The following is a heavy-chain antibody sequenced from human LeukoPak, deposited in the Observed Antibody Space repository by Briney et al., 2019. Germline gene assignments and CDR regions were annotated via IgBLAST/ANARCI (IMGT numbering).Heavy chain of an antibody. CDR3: ARHFCSGGSCNFDY. V-gene: IGHV4-59*08. J-gene: IGHJ4*02. Sequence: SETLSLTCTVSGGSISSYYWSWIRQPPGKGLEWIGYIRYSGSTNYNPSLKSRVTISLDTSKNQFSLKLSSVTAADTAVYYCARHFCSGGSCNFDYWGQGTLVTVSS. CDR1: GGSISSYY. CDR2: IRYSGST. D-gene: IGHD2-15*01.